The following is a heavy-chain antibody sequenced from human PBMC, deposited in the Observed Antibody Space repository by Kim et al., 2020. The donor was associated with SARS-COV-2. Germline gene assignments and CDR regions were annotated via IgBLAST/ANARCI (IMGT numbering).Heavy chain of an antibody. D-gene: IGHD1-26*01. CDR3: ATEGSGSYSPY. Sequence: GGSLRLSCAASGLTFSIYAMNWVRRAPGKGLEWVSRIDGNGGNIHYADSVKGRFTISRDNSKNTLYLQMNSLRAEDTAIYYCATEGSGSYSPYWGQGTLVTVSS. CDR1: GLTFSIYA. J-gene: IGHJ4*02. V-gene: IGHV3-23*01. CDR2: IDGNGGNI.